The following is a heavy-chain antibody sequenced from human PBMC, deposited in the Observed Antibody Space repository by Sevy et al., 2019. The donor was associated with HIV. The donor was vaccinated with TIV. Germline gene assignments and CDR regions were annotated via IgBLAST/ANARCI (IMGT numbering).Heavy chain of an antibody. J-gene: IGHJ4*02. CDR3: VRAIQSEGSF. V-gene: IGHV3-7*04. D-gene: IGHD2-21*01. CDR1: GFSLESYC. Sequence: GSLRLSCVASGFSLESYCMNWVRQAPGKPLEWVANIKEDDTVKYYVESVKGRFTISRDNGRNLVYLLMNNLKVEDTALYYCVRAIQSEGSFWGQGTRVTVSS. CDR2: IKEDDTVK.